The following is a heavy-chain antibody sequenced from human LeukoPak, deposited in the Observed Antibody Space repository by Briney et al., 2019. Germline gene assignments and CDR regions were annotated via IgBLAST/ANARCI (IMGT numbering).Heavy chain of an antibody. CDR2: IYTSGST. D-gene: IGHD6-19*01. J-gene: IGHJ4*02. V-gene: IGHV4-61*02. CDR1: GGSISSGSYY. Sequence: SQTLSLTCTVSGGSISSGSYYWTWIRKPAGKGLEWIGRIYTSGSTNYNPSLRSRVTISLDTSNNQFSLNLHSVTAADTAVYYCTAQLGLLAGLDSWGQGTRVTVSS. CDR3: TAQLGLLAGLDS.